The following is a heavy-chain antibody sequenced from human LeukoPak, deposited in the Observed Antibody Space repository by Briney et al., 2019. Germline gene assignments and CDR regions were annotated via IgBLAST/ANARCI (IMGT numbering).Heavy chain of an antibody. V-gene: IGHV1-69*13. Sequence: GASVKASCKASGGTFSSYAISWVRQAPGQGLEWMGGIIPIFGTANYAQKFQGRVTITADESTSTAYMELSSLRSEGTAVYYCAKGIVVVPAYYYYMDVWGKGTTVTVSS. CDR2: IIPIFGTA. CDR1: GGTFSSYA. J-gene: IGHJ6*03. CDR3: AKGIVVVPAYYYYMDV. D-gene: IGHD2-2*01.